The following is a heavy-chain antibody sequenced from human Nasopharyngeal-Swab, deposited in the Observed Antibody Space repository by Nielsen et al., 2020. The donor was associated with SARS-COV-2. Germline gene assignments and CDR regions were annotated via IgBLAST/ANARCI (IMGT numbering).Heavy chain of an antibody. Sequence: WVRQAPGQGLEWMGGIIPIFGTANYAQKFQGRVTITADKSTSTAYMELSSPRSEDTAVYYCARDENYYDSSGYYLVRAAFDIWGQGTMVTVSS. V-gene: IGHV1-69*06. J-gene: IGHJ3*02. CDR3: ARDENYYDSSGYYLVRAAFDI. CDR2: IIPIFGTA. D-gene: IGHD3-22*01.